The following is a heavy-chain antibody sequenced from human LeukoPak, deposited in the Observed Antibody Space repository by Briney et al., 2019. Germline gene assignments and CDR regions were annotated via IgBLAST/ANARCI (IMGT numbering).Heavy chain of an antibody. J-gene: IGHJ3*02. CDR1: GGSISSSSYY. V-gene: IGHV4-39*01. CDR3: AGRDSVEQQLLVQAPENALGAFDI. CDR2: IYYSGST. Sequence: PSETLSLTCTVSGGSISSSSYYWGWIRQPPGKGLEWIGSIYYSGSTYYNPSLKSRVTISVDTSKNQFSLKLSSVTAADTAVYYCAGRDSVEQQLLVQAPENALGAFDIWGQGTMVTVSS. D-gene: IGHD6-13*01.